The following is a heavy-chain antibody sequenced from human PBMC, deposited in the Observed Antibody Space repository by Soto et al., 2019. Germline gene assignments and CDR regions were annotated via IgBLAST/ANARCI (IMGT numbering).Heavy chain of an antibody. CDR1: GFTFSSYA. J-gene: IGHJ4*02. D-gene: IGHD3-3*01. CDR3: AKGRITIFGVVIPFDY. CDR2: ISGSGGST. V-gene: IGHV3-23*01. Sequence: EVQLLESGGGLAQPGGSLRLSCAASGFTFSSYAMSWVRQAPGKGLEWVSAISGSGGSTYYADSVKGRFTISRDNSKNTLYLQMNSLRAEDTAVYYCAKGRITIFGVVIPFDYWGQGTLVTVSS.